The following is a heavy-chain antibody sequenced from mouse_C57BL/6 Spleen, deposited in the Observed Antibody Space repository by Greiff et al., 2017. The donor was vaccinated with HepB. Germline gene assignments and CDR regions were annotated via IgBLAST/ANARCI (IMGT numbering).Heavy chain of an antibody. Sequence: VQLQQSGPELVKPGASVKISCKASGYTFTDYYINWVKQRPGQGLEWIGWIFPGSGSTYYNEKFKGKATLTVDKSSSTAYMLLSSLTSEDSAVYFCARSEFHYYGSSYWYFDVWGTGTTVTVSS. CDR2: IFPGSGST. V-gene: IGHV1-75*01. J-gene: IGHJ1*03. D-gene: IGHD1-1*01. CDR3: ARSEFHYYGSSYWYFDV. CDR1: GYTFTDYY.